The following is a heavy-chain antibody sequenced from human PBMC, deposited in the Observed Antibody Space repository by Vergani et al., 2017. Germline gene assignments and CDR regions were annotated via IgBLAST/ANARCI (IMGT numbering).Heavy chain of an antibody. CDR2: ISAYNGNT. CDR3: ARVDIVVVPAAHLRDYYYGMDV. V-gene: IGHV1-18*01. CDR1: GYTFTSYG. D-gene: IGHD2-2*03. Sequence: QVQLVQSGAEVKKPGASVKVSCKASGYTFTSYGISWVRQAPGQGLEWMGWISAYNGNTNYAQKLQGRVTMTTDTSTSTAYMELRSLRSDDTAVYYCARVDIVVVPAAHLRDYYYGMDVWGQGTTVTVSS. J-gene: IGHJ6*02.